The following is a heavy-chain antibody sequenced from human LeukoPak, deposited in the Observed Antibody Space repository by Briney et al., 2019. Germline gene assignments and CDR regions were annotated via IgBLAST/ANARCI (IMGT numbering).Heavy chain of an antibody. CDR2: ITGNGGST. CDR3: AKDAVAPGSGGDYFDY. J-gene: IGHJ4*02. Sequence: GGSLRLSCAASGFTFSSNAMSWVRQAPGKGLEWVSVITGNGGSTYYADSVKGRFTISRDNSKNTLSLQMNSLRAEDTAVYYCAKDAVAPGSGGDYFDYWGQGTLATVSS. CDR1: GFTFSSNA. D-gene: IGHD3-10*01. V-gene: IGHV3-23*01.